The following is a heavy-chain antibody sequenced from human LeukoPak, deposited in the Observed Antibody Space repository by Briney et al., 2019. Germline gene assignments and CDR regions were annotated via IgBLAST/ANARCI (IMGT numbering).Heavy chain of an antibody. D-gene: IGHD2/OR15-2a*01. CDR2: FYWDDDK. CDR3: ARIIVPQYYFDY. CDR1: GFSLSTSGVG. V-gene: IGHV2-5*02. Sequence: SGPTLVNPTQTPTLTCTFSGFSLSTSGVGVGWIRQPPGKALEWLELFYWDDDKRYSPSLKSRLTITKDTSKTQVVLTMTDMDPVDTATYYCARIIVPQYYFDYWGQGTLVTVSS. J-gene: IGHJ4*02.